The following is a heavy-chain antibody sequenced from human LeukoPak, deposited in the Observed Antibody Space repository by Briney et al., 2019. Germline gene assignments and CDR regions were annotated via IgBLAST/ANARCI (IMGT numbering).Heavy chain of an antibody. CDR1: GFTFSSYG. CDR2: ISYDGSNK. V-gene: IGHV3-30*03. J-gene: IGHJ4*02. D-gene: IGHD3-10*01. CDR3: ARGHRGPDDY. Sequence: GGSLRLSCAASGFTFSSYGMHWVRQAPGKGLEWVAVISYDGSNKYYADSVKGRFTISRDNSKNTLYLQMNSLRAEDTAVYYCARGHRGPDDYWGQGTLVTVSS.